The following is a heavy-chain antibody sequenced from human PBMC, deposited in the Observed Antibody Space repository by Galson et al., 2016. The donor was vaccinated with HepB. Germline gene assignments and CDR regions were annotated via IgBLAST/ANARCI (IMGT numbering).Heavy chain of an antibody. J-gene: IGHJ4*02. D-gene: IGHD5-12*01. CDR2: IYSDGST. CDR3: ASSGYSGYDFGGYFDY. Sequence: SLRLSCAASGFTVRSNYMNWVRQAPGKGLEWLSIIYSDGSTYYADSVKGRFTISRDNFKNTLYLQMNSLRAEDTALYYCASSGYSGYDFGGYFDYWGQGTLIIVSS. CDR1: GFTVRSNY. V-gene: IGHV3-53*01.